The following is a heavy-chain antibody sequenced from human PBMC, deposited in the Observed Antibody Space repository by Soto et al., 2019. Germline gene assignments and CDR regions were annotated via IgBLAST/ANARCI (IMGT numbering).Heavy chain of an antibody. Sequence: QVQLQESGPGLVKPSETLSLTCTVSGGSMSRYYWIWIRQAPGKGLEWIGYIYYSGYTKYDPSLKSRGTMSVDTSKNQFSLKLSSVTAADTAVYYCAGGMAPIELDFWGQGTLVTASS. CDR1: GGSMSRYY. V-gene: IGHV4-59*01. CDR2: IYYSGYT. D-gene: IGHD3-16*01. CDR3: AGGMAPIELDF. J-gene: IGHJ4*02.